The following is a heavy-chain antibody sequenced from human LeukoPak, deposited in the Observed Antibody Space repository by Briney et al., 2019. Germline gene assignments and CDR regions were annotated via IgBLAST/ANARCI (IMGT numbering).Heavy chain of an antibody. CDR1: GGSFSGYY. V-gene: IGHV4-34*01. J-gene: IGHJ4*02. CDR2: INHSGST. Sequence: PSETLSLTCAVYGGSFSGYYWSWIRQPPGKGLEWIGEINHSGSTNYNPSLKSRVTISVDTSKNQFSLKLSSVTAADTAVYYCARARTATDYGGNSYSDYWGQGTLVTVSS. CDR3: ARARTATDYGGNSYSDY. D-gene: IGHD4-23*01.